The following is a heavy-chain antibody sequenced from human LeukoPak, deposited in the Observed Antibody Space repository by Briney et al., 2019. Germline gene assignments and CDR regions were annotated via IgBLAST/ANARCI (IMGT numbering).Heavy chain of an antibody. J-gene: IGHJ4*02. CDR1: DGSISSRSYY. CDR2: IYYSGST. CDR3: ASDRFPDSSGWHLNY. D-gene: IGHD6-19*01. V-gene: IGHV4-39*01. Sequence: SETLSLTCTVSDGSISSRSYYWGWIRQPPGKGLEWIGSIYYSGSTYYNPSLKSRVTISVDTSKNQFSLKLNSVTAADTAVYYCASDRFPDSSGWHLNYWGQGILVTVSS.